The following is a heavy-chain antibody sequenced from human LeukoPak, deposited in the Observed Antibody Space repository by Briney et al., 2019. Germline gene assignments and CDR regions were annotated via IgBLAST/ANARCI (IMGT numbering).Heavy chain of an antibody. CDR2: IYTSGST. Sequence: PSETLSLTCTVSGGPISSNGDYWNWIRQPAGKGLEWIGRIYTSGSTNFSPSLKSRVTISVDTSKNQYSLKLNSVIAADTAVYYCARGVTSNGFGPWGQGTLVTVSS. CDR3: ARGVTSNGFGP. J-gene: IGHJ5*02. V-gene: IGHV4-61*02. CDR1: GGPISSNGDY. D-gene: IGHD4-11*01.